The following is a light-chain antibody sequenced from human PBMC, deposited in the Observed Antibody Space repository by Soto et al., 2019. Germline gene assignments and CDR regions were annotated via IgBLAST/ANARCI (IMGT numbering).Light chain of an antibody. CDR1: QNIDTY. J-gene: IGKJ3*01. V-gene: IGKV3-11*02. CDR3: QQYGGSPPLFT. CDR2: DAS. Sequence: EIVLTQSPATLSLSPGERVTLSCRASQNIDTYLAWYQQKPGQAPSLLIYDASSRATGLPARFSGSGSGRDFTLTITSLEAEDSAVYYCQQYGGSPPLFTFGPGTKVDSK.